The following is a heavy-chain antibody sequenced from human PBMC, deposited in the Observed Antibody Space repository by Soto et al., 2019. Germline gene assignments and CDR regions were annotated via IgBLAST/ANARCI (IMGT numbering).Heavy chain of an antibody. J-gene: IGHJ4*02. CDR3: AKDGARERYYFDY. V-gene: IGHV3-23*01. CDR2: ISGCGGST. D-gene: IGHD1-20*01. CDR1: GFTFSSYT. Sequence: PGGSLRRSCAASGFTFSSYTMSWVRQAPGKGLEWVSAISGCGGSTYYADSVKCRFTISRDNSKNTLYLQMNSLRAEDTAVYYCAKDGARERYYFDYWGQGTLVTVSS.